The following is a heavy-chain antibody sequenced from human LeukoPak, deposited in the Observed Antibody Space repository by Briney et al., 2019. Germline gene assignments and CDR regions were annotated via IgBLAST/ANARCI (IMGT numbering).Heavy chain of an antibody. Sequence: SETLSLTCAVYGGSFSGYYWSWIRQPPGKGLEWIGEINHSGSTNYNPSLKSRVTISVDTSKNQFSLKLSSVTAADTAVYYCASSTRGILWFGELFWGQGTLVTLPS. CDR1: GGSFSGYY. J-gene: IGHJ4*01. CDR3: ASSTRGILWFGELF. V-gene: IGHV4-34*01. CDR2: INHSGST. D-gene: IGHD3-10*01.